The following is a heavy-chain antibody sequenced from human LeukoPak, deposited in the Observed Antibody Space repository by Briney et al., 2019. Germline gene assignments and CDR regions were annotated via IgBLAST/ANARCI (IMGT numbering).Heavy chain of an antibody. CDR1: GVTFSSYA. J-gene: IGHJ4*02. D-gene: IGHD3-10*01. CDR3: ASEEYYYGSGSYYLDY. CDR2: IIPIFGTA. V-gene: IGHV1-69*13. Sequence: SVKVSCKASGVTFSSYAISWVRQAPGQGLEWMGGIIPIFGTANYAQKFQGRVTITADESTSTAYMELSSLRSEDTAVYYCASEEYYYGSGSYYLDYWGQGTLVTVSS.